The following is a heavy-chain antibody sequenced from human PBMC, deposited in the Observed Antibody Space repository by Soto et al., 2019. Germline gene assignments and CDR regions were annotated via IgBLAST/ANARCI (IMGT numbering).Heavy chain of an antibody. CDR1: GYTFSAYT. CDR3: ASDTETLGPRANDALDI. D-gene: IGHD3-3*02. J-gene: IGHJ3*02. Sequence: QAQLVQSGAEMKKPGASVKVSCKAAGYTFSAYTMNWVRQAPGQSLEWMGWISAGSGNTKYSQNFQGRVSITRDTSASTVYMELTGLKSEDTAVYYCASDTETLGPRANDALDIWGQGTMVTVSS. V-gene: IGHV1-3*01. CDR2: ISAGSGNT.